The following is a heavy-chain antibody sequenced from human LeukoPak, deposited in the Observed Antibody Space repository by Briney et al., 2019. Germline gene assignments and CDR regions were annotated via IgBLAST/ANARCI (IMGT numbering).Heavy chain of an antibody. CDR2: ISSNGGST. V-gene: IGHV3-64*01. J-gene: IGHJ3*02. Sequence: GALRLSCAASGFTFSSYAMHWVRQAPGKGLEYASAISSNGGSTYYANSVKGRFTISRDNSKNTLYLQMGSLRAEDMAVYYCARDSLSYVDTAMAYLGGAFDIWGQGTMVTVSS. D-gene: IGHD5-18*01. CDR3: ARDSLSYVDTAMAYLGGAFDI. CDR1: GFTFSSYA.